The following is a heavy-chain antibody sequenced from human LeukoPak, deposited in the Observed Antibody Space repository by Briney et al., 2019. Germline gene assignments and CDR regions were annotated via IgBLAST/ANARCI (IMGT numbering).Heavy chain of an antibody. V-gene: IGHV1-69*04. CDR1: GYTFTSYG. Sequence: SVKVSCKASGYTFTSYGISWARQAPGQGLEWMGRIIPILGIANYAQKFQGRVTITADKSTSTAYMELSSLRSEDTAVYYCARDSLSITMVREGYYYYGMDVWGQGTTVTVSS. J-gene: IGHJ6*02. CDR3: ARDSLSITMVREGYYYYGMDV. CDR2: IIPILGIA. D-gene: IGHD3-10*01.